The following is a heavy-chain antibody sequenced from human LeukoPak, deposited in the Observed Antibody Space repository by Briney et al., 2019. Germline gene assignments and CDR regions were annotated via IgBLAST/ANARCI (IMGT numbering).Heavy chain of an antibody. V-gene: IGHV4-34*01. CDR1: GGSFSGYY. CDR3: ARHRGSYCSGGSCPYDP. Sequence: SETLSLTCAVYGGSFSGYYWSWIRQPPGKGLEWIGEINHSGSTNYNPSLKSRVTISVDRSKNQFSLKLSSVTAADTAVYYCARHRGSYCSGGSCPYDPWGQGTLVTVSS. D-gene: IGHD2-15*01. CDR2: INHSGST. J-gene: IGHJ5*02.